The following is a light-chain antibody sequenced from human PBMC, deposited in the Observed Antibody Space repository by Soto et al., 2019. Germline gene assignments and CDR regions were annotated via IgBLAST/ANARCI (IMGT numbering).Light chain of an antibody. CDR2: GAS. CDR1: QTVASNY. Sequence: ETVLTQSPGTLSLSPGERVTLSCRASQTVASNYFAWYQQRPGQAPRLLMHGASTRATGVPDRFSGSGSGTDFTLTISSLEPQDFEVYYCQQYTNSRWTFGQGTKVDIK. CDR3: QQYTNSRWT. V-gene: IGKV3-20*01. J-gene: IGKJ1*01.